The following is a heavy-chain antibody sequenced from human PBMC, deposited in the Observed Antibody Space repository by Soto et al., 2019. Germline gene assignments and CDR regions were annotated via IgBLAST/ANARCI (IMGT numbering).Heavy chain of an antibody. Sequence: QVQLQESGPGLVKPSETLSLTCTVSGGSVSSGRYYWSWIRQPPGKGLEWIGYVYYSGTTNYNPSLKSRVTISVDTSKNQFSPRLSSVTAADTAVYYCARWPHGGGWYENYWGQGTLVTVSS. V-gene: IGHV4-61*01. CDR3: ARWPHGGGWYENY. J-gene: IGHJ4*02. CDR2: VYYSGTT. CDR1: GGSVSSGRYY. D-gene: IGHD6-19*01.